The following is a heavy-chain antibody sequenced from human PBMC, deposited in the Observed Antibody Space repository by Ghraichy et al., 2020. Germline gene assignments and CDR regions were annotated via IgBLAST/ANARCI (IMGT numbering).Heavy chain of an antibody. CDR2: ISDSGGNT. J-gene: IGHJ2*01. D-gene: IGHD4/OR15-4a*01. CDR3: ARDPTSNLILWYLDL. Sequence: GGSLRLSCAASGFTFTIYAMSWVRQAPGKGLEWVSTISDSGGNTYYADSVKGRFTISRDNSKNTLYLQMNSLRAEDTAVYYCARDPTSNLILWYLDLWGRGTLVTVSS. CDR1: GFTFTIYA. V-gene: IGHV3-23*01.